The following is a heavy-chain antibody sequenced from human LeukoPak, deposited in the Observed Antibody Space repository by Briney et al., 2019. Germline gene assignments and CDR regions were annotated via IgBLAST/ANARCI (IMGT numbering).Heavy chain of an antibody. J-gene: IGHJ6*03. D-gene: IGHD3-10*01. V-gene: IGHV3-30*02. Sequence: GGSLRLSCAASGFTFSSYGMHWVRQAPGKGLEWVAFIRYDGSNKYYADSVKGRFTISRDNSKNTLYLQMNSLRAEDTAVYYCAKDARTSETYRPPGYYFYMDVWGKGTTVTVSS. CDR1: GFTFSSYG. CDR2: IRYDGSNK. CDR3: AKDARTSETYRPPGYYFYMDV.